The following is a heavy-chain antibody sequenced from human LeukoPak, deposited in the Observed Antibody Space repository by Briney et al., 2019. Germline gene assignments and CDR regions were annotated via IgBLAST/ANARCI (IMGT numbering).Heavy chain of an antibody. V-gene: IGHV4-39*07. J-gene: IGHJ3*02. CDR3: ARASTMIVVVITLDAFDI. Sequence: SETLSLTCSVSGGSISSSSYYWGWIRQPPGKGLEWIGSIYYSGSTHYNPSLKSRVTISVDTSKNQFSLKLSSVTAADTAVYYCARASTMIVVVITLDAFDIWGQGTMVTVSS. D-gene: IGHD3-22*01. CDR1: GGSISSSSYY. CDR2: IYYSGST.